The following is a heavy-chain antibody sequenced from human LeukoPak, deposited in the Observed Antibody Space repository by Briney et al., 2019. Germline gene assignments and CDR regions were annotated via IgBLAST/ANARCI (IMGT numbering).Heavy chain of an antibody. V-gene: IGHV3-23*01. D-gene: IGHD5-24*01. CDR2: ISGSGGST. Sequence: GGSLRLSCAASGFTFSDYYMSWIRQAPGKGLEWVSAISGSGGSTYYADSVKGRFTISRDNSKNTLYLQMNSLRAEDTAVYYCAKHAPPQDGYNPGDFQHWGQGTLVTVSS. J-gene: IGHJ1*01. CDR1: GFTFSDYY. CDR3: AKHAPPQDGYNPGDFQH.